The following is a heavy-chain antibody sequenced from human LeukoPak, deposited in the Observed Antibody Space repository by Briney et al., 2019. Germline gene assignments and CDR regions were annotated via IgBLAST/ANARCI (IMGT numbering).Heavy chain of an antibody. Sequence: PSETLSLTCTVSGGSISSYYWSWIRQPAGKGPEWIGRIYTSGSTNYNPSLKSRVSMSVDTSKNQFSLNLSSVIAADTAVYYCARITIFRGNWFDPWGQGTLVTVSS. CDR3: ARITIFRGNWFDP. CDR2: IYTSGST. D-gene: IGHD3-3*01. V-gene: IGHV4-4*07. J-gene: IGHJ5*02. CDR1: GGSISSYY.